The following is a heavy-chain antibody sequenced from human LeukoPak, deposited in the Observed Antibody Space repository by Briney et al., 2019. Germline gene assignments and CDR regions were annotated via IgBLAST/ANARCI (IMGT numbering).Heavy chain of an antibody. Sequence: GGSLRLSCAASGFIFSNYAMHWVRQAPGKGLEWVAVISYDGSNKYYADSVKGRFTISRDNSKNTLYLQMNSLRAEDTAVYYCAKLVKYTVPYDYWGQGTLVTVSS. J-gene: IGHJ4*02. D-gene: IGHD2-2*01. CDR1: GFIFSNYA. V-gene: IGHV3-30*04. CDR2: ISYDGSNK. CDR3: AKLVKYTVPYDY.